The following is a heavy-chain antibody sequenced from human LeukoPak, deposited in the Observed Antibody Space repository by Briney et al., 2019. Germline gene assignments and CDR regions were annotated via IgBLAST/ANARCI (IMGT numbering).Heavy chain of an antibody. J-gene: IGHJ4*02. D-gene: IGHD1-26*01. Sequence: GGSLRLSCAASGFTFSSYSMNWVRQAPGKGLEWVSSISSSSSYIYYADSVKGRFTISRDNAKNSLYLQMNSLRAEDTAVYYCAKDTYSTSPYYFDYWGQGTLVTVSS. CDR2: ISSSSSYI. V-gene: IGHV3-21*04. CDR1: GFTFSSYS. CDR3: AKDTYSTSPYYFDY.